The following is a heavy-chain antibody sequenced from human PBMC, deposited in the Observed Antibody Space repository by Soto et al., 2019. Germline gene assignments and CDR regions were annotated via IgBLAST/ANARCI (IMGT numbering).Heavy chain of an antibody. CDR3: ARRYESCFDD. CDR2: IYYKGST. V-gene: IGHV4-59*08. CDR1: GVSISSYY. D-gene: IGHD2-2*01. J-gene: IGHJ4*02. Sequence: EALSLTCTVSGVSISSYYWSWIRQPPGKGLEWIEYIYYKGSTNYNPSLKSRVTISVDTSKNQFSLKLSSVTAADTAVYYCARRYESCFDDWGQETVVT.